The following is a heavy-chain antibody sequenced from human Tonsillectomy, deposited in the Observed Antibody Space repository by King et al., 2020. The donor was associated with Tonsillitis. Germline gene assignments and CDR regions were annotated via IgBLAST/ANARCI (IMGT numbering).Heavy chain of an antibody. J-gene: IGHJ4*02. D-gene: IGHD3-22*01. Sequence: QVQLVESGGGVVQPGRSLRLSCAASGFTFSTYAMHWVRQAPGKGLEWVAVISYDGSDKYYADSVKGRFTISRDKSKNTLYLQMNSLRVEDTAVYYCARDLGYYDSTGYHDYWGQGTLVTVSS. CDR1: GFTFSTYA. V-gene: IGHV3-30*04. CDR3: ARDLGYYDSTGYHDY. CDR2: ISYDGSDK.